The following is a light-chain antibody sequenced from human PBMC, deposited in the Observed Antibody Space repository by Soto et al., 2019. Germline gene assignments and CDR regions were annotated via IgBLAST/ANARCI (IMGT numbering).Light chain of an antibody. J-gene: IGKJ5*01. Sequence: EIVLTQFPATLSFSPGERATLSCRARQSLHSTFLVWYQQKPCQAPRLLISSASRRATGIPDRFSGSGSGTDFTLTINSLQPDVLATYDCQQPYSFPITFGQGTRLDI. CDR3: QQPYSFPIT. CDR2: SAS. CDR1: QSLHSTF. V-gene: IGKV3D-20*02.